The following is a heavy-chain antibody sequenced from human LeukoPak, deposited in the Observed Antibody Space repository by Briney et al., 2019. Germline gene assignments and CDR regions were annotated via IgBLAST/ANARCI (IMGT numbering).Heavy chain of an antibody. V-gene: IGHV4-39*01. CDR1: GFTFNRYW. D-gene: IGHD2-2*01. CDR2: IYNRGST. Sequence: PGGSLRLSCAASGFTFNRYWMSWVRQAPGKGLEWIGNIYNRGSTYYNPSLKSRVTISVDTSKNQFSLNLSSVTAADTAVYYCARHREYCSNITCYPFDFDYWGQGTLVTVSS. J-gene: IGHJ4*02. CDR3: ARHREYCSNITCYPFDFDY.